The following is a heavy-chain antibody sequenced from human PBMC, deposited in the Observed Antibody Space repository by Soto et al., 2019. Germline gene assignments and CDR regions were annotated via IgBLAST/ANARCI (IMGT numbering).Heavy chain of an antibody. Sequence: GESLKISCKTSGYSFTSDGIGWVRQMPGKGLEWMGIIYPGDSDTRYSPSFQGQVTIPADKSISTAYLQWGSLKASDTAMYYCARYMIRGVLTTNLEYWGQGTLVTVSS. J-gene: IGHJ4*02. CDR3: ARYMIRGVLTTNLEY. V-gene: IGHV5-51*01. CDR2: IYPGDSDT. D-gene: IGHD3-10*01. CDR1: GYSFTSDG.